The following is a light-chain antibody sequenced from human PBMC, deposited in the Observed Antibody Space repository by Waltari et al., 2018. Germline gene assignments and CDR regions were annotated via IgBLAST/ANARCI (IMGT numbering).Light chain of an antibody. Sequence: TVVTQSPATLSVSPGERATLPCRTSQTIGLSLAWYQQKPGQAPRLLIYHASTRATGIPARFSGSGSESEFTLTISSLQSEDVALYYCQQYNNWPPGTFGQGTRVEI. J-gene: IGKJ1*01. CDR2: HAS. CDR1: QTIGLS. CDR3: QQYNNWPPGT. V-gene: IGKV3-15*01.